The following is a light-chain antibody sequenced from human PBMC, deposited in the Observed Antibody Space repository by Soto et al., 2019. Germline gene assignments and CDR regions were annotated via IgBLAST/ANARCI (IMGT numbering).Light chain of an antibody. CDR3: QSYDSSPF. Sequence: QSVLTQPPSVSGAPGQRVTISCTGSSSNIGAGYDVHWYQQLPGTAPKLLIYGNSNRPSGVPDRFSGSKSGTSASLAITGLQAEDEADYYCQSYDSSPFFGTGTKAPS. V-gene: IGLV1-40*01. CDR2: GNS. J-gene: IGLJ1*01. CDR1: SSNIGAGYD.